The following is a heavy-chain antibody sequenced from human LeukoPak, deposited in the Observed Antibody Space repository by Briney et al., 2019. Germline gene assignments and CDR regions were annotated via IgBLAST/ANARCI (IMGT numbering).Heavy chain of an antibody. D-gene: IGHD6-19*01. CDR1: GYTFTGYY. CDR3: ARVNPSPDQTSSGWYY. J-gene: IGHJ4*02. CDR2: INPNSGGA. V-gene: IGHV1-2*02. Sequence: GASVKVSCKASGYTFTGYYMHWVRQAPGQGLEWMGWINPNSGGANYAQKFQGRVTMTRDTSISTAYMELSRLRSDDTAVYYCARVNPSPDQTSSGWYYWGQGTLVTVSS.